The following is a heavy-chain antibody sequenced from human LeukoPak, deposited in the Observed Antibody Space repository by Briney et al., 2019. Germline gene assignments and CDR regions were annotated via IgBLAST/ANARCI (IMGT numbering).Heavy chain of an antibody. CDR2: IGISSGNT. J-gene: IGHJ4*02. CDR1: GFTFSSYS. Sequence: GGSLRPSCAASGFTFSSYSMNWVRQAPGKGLEWISYIGISSGNTKYADSVKGRFTISGDNAKNSLYLQMNSLRVEDTAVYYCARDYRYAFDNWGQGILVTVSS. CDR3: ARDYRYAFDN. D-gene: IGHD5-12*01. V-gene: IGHV3-48*04.